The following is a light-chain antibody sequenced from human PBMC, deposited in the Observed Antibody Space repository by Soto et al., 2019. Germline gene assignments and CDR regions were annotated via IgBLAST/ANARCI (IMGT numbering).Light chain of an antibody. V-gene: IGKV1-39*01. CDR2: AAS. CDR1: QSISSY. CDR3: QQYGDSPPT. J-gene: IGKJ1*01. Sequence: DIQMTQSPSSLSASVGDRVTITCRASQSISSYLNWYQQKPGKAPKLLIYAASSLQSGVPSRFSGSGSGTDFTLTISSLQPEDFAMYHCQQYGDSPPTFGQGTKVDIK.